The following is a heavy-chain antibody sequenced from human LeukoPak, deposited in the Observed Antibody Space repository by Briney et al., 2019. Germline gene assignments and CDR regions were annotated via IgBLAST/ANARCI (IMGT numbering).Heavy chain of an antibody. V-gene: IGHV4-61*01. Sequence: SETLSLTCSVSGGSVSSHNYYWSWIRQPPGKGLEWIGLISYTGTTNYNPSLQSRLTMSVDTSKNQFSLKLSSVTAADTAVYYCARGWLSFGEHFDYWGQGTLVTVSS. CDR1: GGSVSSHNYY. CDR2: ISYTGTT. J-gene: IGHJ4*02. CDR3: ARGWLSFGEHFDY. D-gene: IGHD3-10*01.